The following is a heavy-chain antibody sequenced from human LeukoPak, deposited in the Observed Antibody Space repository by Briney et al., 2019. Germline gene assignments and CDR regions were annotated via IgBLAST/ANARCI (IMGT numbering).Heavy chain of an antibody. CDR3: ARDTYGSGSSDFDY. CDR1: GYTFTGYY. D-gene: IGHD3-10*01. V-gene: IGHV1-2*02. CDR2: INPNSGGT. Sequence: ASVKVSCKASGYTFTGYYMHWVRQAPGQGLEWMGWINPNSGGTNYAQKFQGRVTMTRDTSISTAYMELSRLRSDDTAVYYCARDTYGSGSSDFDYWGQRTLVTVSS. J-gene: IGHJ4*02.